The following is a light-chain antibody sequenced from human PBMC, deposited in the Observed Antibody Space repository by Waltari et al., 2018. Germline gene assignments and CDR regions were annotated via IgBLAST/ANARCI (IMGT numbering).Light chain of an antibody. V-gene: IGLV2-14*01. CDR1: SSDVGGYNY. Sequence: QSALTQPASVSGSPGPSITIPCTGTSSDVGGYNYVPWYQQHPGKAPKLMISEVSNRPSGVSNRFSGSKSGNTASLTISGLQAEDEADYYCSSYTSSSTLYVFGTGTKVTVL. J-gene: IGLJ1*01. CDR3: SSYTSSSTLYV. CDR2: EVS.